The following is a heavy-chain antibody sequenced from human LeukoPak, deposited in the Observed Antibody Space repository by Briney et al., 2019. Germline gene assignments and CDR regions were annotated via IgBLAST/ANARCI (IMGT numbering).Heavy chain of an antibody. Sequence: PSETLSLTCTVSGGSISSGGYYWSWIRQPPGKGLEWIGYIYHSGSTYYNPSLKSRVTISVDRSKNQFSLKLSSVTAADTAVYYCARVELIWSGYSLDYWGQGTLVTVSS. V-gene: IGHV4-30-2*01. D-gene: IGHD3-3*01. J-gene: IGHJ4*02. CDR3: ARVELIWSGYSLDY. CDR2: IYHSGST. CDR1: GGSISSGGYY.